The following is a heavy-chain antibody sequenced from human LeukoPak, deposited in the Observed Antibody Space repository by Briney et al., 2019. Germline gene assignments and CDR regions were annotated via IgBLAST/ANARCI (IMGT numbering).Heavy chain of an antibody. CDR1: GFTFSNYG. Sequence: GGSLRLSCAASGFTFSNYGMSWVRQAPGKGLEWVSAISGSGGSTYYADSVKGRFTISRDNSKNTLYLQMNSLRAEDTAVYYCAKADRSWTGFDYWGQGTLVTVSS. D-gene: IGHD6-13*01. CDR2: ISGSGGST. V-gene: IGHV3-23*01. CDR3: AKADRSWTGFDY. J-gene: IGHJ4*02.